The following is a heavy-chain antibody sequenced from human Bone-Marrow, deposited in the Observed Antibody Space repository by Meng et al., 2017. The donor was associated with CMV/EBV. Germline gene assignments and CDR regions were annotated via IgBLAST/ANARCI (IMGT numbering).Heavy chain of an antibody. CDR1: GYTFTSYD. CDR2: ISAYNGNT. J-gene: IGHJ4*02. Sequence: ASVKVSCKASGYTFTSYDINWVRQATGQGLEWMGWISAYNGNTNYAQKLQGRVTMTTDTSTSTAYMELSSLRSEDTAVYYCADGNYGYWGQGTLVTVSS. V-gene: IGHV1-18*01. CDR3: ADGNYGY. D-gene: IGHD1-7*01.